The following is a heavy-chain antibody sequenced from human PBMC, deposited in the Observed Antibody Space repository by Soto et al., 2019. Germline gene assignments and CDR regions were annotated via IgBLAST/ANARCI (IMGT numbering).Heavy chain of an antibody. Sequence: SETLSLTCGVFDDSTRSRYWWTWLRRPPGKGPEWIADIYHGGTTFYNPSLKSRISISVDTSNNQFSLKLRSVTAEDTAVYYCARVHVMVVAGSTFDYWGHGSLVTVSS. D-gene: IGHD2-21*02. CDR3: ARVHVMVVAGSTFDY. J-gene: IGHJ4*01. CDR2: IYHGGTT. CDR1: DDSTRSRYW. V-gene: IGHV4-38-2*01.